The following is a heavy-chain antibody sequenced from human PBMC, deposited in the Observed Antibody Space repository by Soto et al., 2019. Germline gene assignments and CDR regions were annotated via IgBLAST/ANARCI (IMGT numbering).Heavy chain of an antibody. CDR3: AREPGYSSSWYDY. Sequence: PSDTLSLTCTVSGVSISSYYWIWIRQPAGKGLEWIGRIYTSGGTNYNPSLKSRVTMSVDTSKNQFSLKLSSVTAADTAVYYCAREPGYSSSWYDYWGQGTLVTVSS. CDR2: IYTSGGT. J-gene: IGHJ4*02. V-gene: IGHV4-4*07. CDR1: GVSISSYY. D-gene: IGHD6-13*01.